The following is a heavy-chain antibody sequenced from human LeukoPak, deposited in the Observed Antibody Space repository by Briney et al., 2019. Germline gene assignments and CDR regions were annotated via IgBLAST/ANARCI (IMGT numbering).Heavy chain of an antibody. Sequence: PSETLSLTCAVCGGSFSGYYWSWIRQPPGKGLEWIGEINHSGSTNYNPSLKSRVTISVDTSKNQFSLKLSSVTAADTAVYYCASGYSYRFNYWGQGTLVTVSS. D-gene: IGHD5-18*01. V-gene: IGHV4-34*01. CDR2: INHSGST. CDR1: GGSFSGYY. CDR3: ASGYSYRFNY. J-gene: IGHJ4*02.